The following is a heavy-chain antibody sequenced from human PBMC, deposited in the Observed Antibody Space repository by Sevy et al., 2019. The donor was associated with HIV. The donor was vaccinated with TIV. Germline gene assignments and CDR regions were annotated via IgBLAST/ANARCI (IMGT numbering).Heavy chain of an antibody. CDR3: TRSGGYSDYGMDV. CDR2: VGPAGDT. Sequence: GGSLRLSCAASGFTFITYDMHWVRHVTGKGLEWVSGVGPAGDTFYPGSVKGRFTISRENAKISLYLQMTNLRAGDTAVYYCTRSGGYSDYGMDVWGQGTTVTVSS. D-gene: IGHD5-12*01. V-gene: IGHV3-13*01. J-gene: IGHJ6*02. CDR1: GFTFITYD.